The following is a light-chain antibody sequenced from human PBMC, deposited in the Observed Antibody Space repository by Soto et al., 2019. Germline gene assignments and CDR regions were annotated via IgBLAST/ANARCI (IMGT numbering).Light chain of an antibody. CDR2: EVS. V-gene: IGLV2-14*01. CDR1: SSDVGGYNY. J-gene: IGLJ1*01. Sequence: QSALTQPASVSGSPGQSITISCTGTSSDVGGYNYVSWYQQHPGKAPKLMIYEVSNRPSGVSYRFSGSKSGNTASLTISGLQTEYEADYYCSSYTATNTYVFGTGTKLTVL. CDR3: SSYTATNTYV.